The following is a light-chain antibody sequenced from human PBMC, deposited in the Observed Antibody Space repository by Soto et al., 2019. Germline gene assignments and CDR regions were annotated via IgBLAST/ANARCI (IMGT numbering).Light chain of an antibody. CDR1: QSVGTY. CDR2: TTS. J-gene: IGKJ1*01. CDR3: QHYRSSPWT. V-gene: IGKV3-20*01. Sequence: DIVLTQSQGTLSLSPGERATLSCRASQSVGTYLAWYRQKPGQAPRLLIYTTSNRATDIPDRFSGSGSGTDFTLTISRLEPEDFAVYYCQHYRSSPWTFGQGTKVEIK.